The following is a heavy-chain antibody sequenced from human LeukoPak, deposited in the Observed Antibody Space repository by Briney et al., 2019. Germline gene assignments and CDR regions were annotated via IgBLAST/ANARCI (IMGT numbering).Heavy chain of an antibody. CDR1: GFTFSDYY. D-gene: IGHD1-7*01. Sequence: GGSLRLSCAASGFTFSDYYMNWIRQAPGKGLEWVSYISSSNTMYYADSVKGRFTISRDNAKNSLYLQMNSLRAEDTAVYYCAKDRWNYNPRHFDYWGQGTLVTVSS. J-gene: IGHJ4*02. CDR3: AKDRWNYNPRHFDY. V-gene: IGHV3-69-1*01. CDR2: ISSSNTM.